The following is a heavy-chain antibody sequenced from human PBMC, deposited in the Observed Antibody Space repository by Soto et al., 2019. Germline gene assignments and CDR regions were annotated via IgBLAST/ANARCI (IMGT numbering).Heavy chain of an antibody. CDR1: GYSFAGYW. CDR2: IDPSDSQT. Sequence: GESLKISCKGSGYSFAGYWITWVRQKPGKGLEWMGRIDPSDSQTYYSPSFRGHVTISATKSITTVFLQWSSLRASDTTMYYCARQIYDSDTGPNFQYYFDSWGQGTPVTVSS. D-gene: IGHD3-22*01. J-gene: IGHJ4*02. V-gene: IGHV5-10-1*01. CDR3: ARQIYDSDTGPNFQYYFDS.